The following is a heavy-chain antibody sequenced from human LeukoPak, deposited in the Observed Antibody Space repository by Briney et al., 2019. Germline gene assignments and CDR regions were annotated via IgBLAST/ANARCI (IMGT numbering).Heavy chain of an antibody. CDR3: AQFDIPGAFDI. D-gene: IGHD3-9*01. V-gene: IGHV2-5*02. Sequence: SGPTLVNPTQTLTLTCTFSGFSLSTSAVGVGWIRQSPGKALEWLALNYWDDDKRYSPSLRSRHTITKDTSKNQVVLTMTNMDPVDTATYYCAQFDIPGAFDIWGQGTMVTVSS. J-gene: IGHJ3*02. CDR2: NYWDDDK. CDR1: GFSLSTSAVG.